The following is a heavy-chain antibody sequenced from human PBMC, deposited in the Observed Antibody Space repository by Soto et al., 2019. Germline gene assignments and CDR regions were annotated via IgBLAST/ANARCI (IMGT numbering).Heavy chain of an antibody. Sequence: SETLSLTCAVSGGAISNNNWWTWVRQAPGKGLEWIGEIYYSGSTNYNPSFKSRVTMSVDKSKNQFSLDLSSVTAADTAVYYCVRHSNSYKKALDYWGQGTLVTVSS. CDR2: IYYSGST. D-gene: IGHD6-13*01. CDR1: GGAISNNNW. CDR3: VRHSNSYKKALDY. V-gene: IGHV4-4*02. J-gene: IGHJ4*02.